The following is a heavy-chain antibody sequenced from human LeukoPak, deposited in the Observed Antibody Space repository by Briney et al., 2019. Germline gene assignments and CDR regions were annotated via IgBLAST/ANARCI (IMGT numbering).Heavy chain of an antibody. CDR1: GLTFSSYA. V-gene: IGHV3-23*01. J-gene: IGHJ4*02. D-gene: IGHD3-22*01. Sequence: GGSLRLSCAASGLTFSSYAMSWVRQAPGKGLEWVSAISGSGGSTYYADCVKGRFPISRDNSKNTLYLERNSLRAGDTAVYYCAKQGAMIVGTFDYWGQGTLVTVSS. CDR2: ISGSGGST. CDR3: AKQGAMIVGTFDY.